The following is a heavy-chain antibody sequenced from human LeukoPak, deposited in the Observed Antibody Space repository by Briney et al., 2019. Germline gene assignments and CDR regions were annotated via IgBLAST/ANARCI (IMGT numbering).Heavy chain of an antibody. CDR3: ARGKGLLLWNPWY. CDR1: GGSISSYY. Sequence: SDTLSLTCTVAGGSISSYYWSWIRQPPGKGLEWIGYIYYSGSTNYNPSLKSRVTISVDTSKNQFSLNLNSVTAADTAVYYCARGKGLLLWNPWYWGQGTLVTVSS. CDR2: IYYSGST. D-gene: IGHD3-10*01. J-gene: IGHJ4*02. V-gene: IGHV4-59*07.